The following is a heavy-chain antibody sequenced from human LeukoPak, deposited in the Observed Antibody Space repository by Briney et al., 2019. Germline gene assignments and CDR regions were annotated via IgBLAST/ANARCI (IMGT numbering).Heavy chain of an antibody. Sequence: PGGSLRLSCAASGFTFSSYSMNWVRQAPGKGLEWVSSISRSSSNIYYADSVKGRFTISRDNAKNSLYLQMNSLRAEDTAVYYCARDHPLDYGDYVEAMDYWGQGTLVTVSS. V-gene: IGHV3-21*01. J-gene: IGHJ4*02. CDR1: GFTFSSYS. CDR3: ARDHPLDYGDYVEAMDY. D-gene: IGHD4-17*01. CDR2: ISRSSSNI.